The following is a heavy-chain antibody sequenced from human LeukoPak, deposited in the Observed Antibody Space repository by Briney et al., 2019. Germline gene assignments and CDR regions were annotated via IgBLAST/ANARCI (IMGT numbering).Heavy chain of an antibody. CDR1: GYTFTGYY. CDR3: ARDPNYYGSAHFDY. V-gene: IGHV1-2*02. J-gene: IGHJ4*02. D-gene: IGHD3-10*01. CDR2: INPNSGGT. Sequence: GASVKVSCTASGYTFTGYYMHWVRQAPGQGLEWMGWINPNSGGTNYAQKFQGRVTMTRDTSISTAYMELSRLRSDDTAVYYCARDPNYYGSAHFDYWGQGTLVTVSS.